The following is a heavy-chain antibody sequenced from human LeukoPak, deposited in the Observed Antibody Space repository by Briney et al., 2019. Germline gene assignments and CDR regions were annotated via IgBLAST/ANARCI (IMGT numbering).Heavy chain of an antibody. J-gene: IGHJ4*02. D-gene: IGHD3-3*01. V-gene: IGHV4-34*01. Sequence: PSETLSLTCAVYGGSFSGYYWSWIRQPPGKGLEWIGEINHSGSTNYNPSLKSRVTISVDTSKNQFSLKLSSVTAADTAVYYCARGPILDFWSGFWSGFFDYWGQGTLVTVSS. CDR2: INHSGST. CDR1: GGSFSGYY. CDR3: ARGPILDFWSGFWSGFFDY.